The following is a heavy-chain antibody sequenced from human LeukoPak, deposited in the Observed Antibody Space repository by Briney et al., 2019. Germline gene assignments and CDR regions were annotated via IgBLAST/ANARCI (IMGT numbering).Heavy chain of an antibody. V-gene: IGHV4-38-2*02. Sequence: SETLSLTCTVSGYSISSGYYWGWIRQPPGKGLEWIGSIYHSGSTNYNPSLKSRVTISVDTSKNQFSLKLSSVTAADTAVYYCACAKAVINVVVPAAMLYNWFDPWGQGTLVTVSS. CDR3: ACAKAVINVVVPAAMLYNWFDP. CDR2: IYHSGST. CDR1: GYSISSGYY. D-gene: IGHD2-2*01. J-gene: IGHJ5*02.